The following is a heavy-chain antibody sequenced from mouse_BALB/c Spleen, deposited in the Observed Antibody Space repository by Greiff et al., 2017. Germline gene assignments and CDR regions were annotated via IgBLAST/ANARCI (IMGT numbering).Heavy chain of an antibody. Sequence: EVMLVESGGGLVKPGGSLKLSCAASGFTFSSYAMSWVRQTPEKRLEWVATISSGGSYTYYPDSVKGRFTISRDNAKNTLYLQMSSLRSEDTAMYYCARQDYPRFDYWGQGTTLTVSS. CDR1: GFTFSSYA. J-gene: IGHJ2*01. CDR3: ARQDYPRFDY. CDR2: ISSGGSYT. V-gene: IGHV5-9-3*01. D-gene: IGHD1-1*02.